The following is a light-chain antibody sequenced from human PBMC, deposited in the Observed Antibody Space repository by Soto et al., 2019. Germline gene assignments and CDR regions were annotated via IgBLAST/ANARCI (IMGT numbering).Light chain of an antibody. CDR2: LNSDGSH. J-gene: IGLJ3*02. CDR3: QTWGTGLWV. V-gene: IGLV4-69*01. CDR1: SWHSSYA. Sequence: QPVLTQSPSASASLGASVKLTCTLSSWHSSYAIAWHQQQPEKGPRYLMKLNSDGSHSKGDGIPDRFSGSSSGAERYLTISSLQSEDEADYYCQTWGTGLWVFGGGTKLTVL.